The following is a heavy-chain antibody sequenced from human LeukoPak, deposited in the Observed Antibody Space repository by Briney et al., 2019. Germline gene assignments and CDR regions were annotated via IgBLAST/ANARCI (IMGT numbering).Heavy chain of an antibody. CDR3: ATCDGRVGYKGRLEY. CDR1: GGSFSDYY. CDR2: INHSGST. J-gene: IGHJ4*02. V-gene: IGHV4-34*01. Sequence: SETLSLTRAVYGGSFSDYYWSSIRQPPGKGLEWIGEINHSGSTNCTPPLKSRVTISVDTSKDQFSLKRRPVPVSDTAVYYCATCDGRVGYKGRLEYWGQGNLVTVSS. D-gene: IGHD5-24*01.